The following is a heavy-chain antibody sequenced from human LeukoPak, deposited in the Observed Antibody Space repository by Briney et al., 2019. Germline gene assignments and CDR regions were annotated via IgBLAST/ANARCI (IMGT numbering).Heavy chain of an antibody. D-gene: IGHD2-2*01. CDR3: AKVRDDCSSTSCSLGH. Sequence: PGGSLRLSCAASGFTFSSYAMSWVRQAPGKGLEWVSAISGSGGSTYYADSVKGRFTISRDNSKNTLYLQMNSLRAEDTAVYYCAKVRDDCSSTSCSLGHWGQGTLVTVSS. CDR2: ISGSGGST. V-gene: IGHV3-23*01. J-gene: IGHJ4*02. CDR1: GFTFSSYA.